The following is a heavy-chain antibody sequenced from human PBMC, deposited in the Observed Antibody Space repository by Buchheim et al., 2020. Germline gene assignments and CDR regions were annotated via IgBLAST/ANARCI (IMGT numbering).Heavy chain of an antibody. Sequence: EVQLVQSGAEVKKPGESLKISCKGSGYSFTSYWIGWVRQMPGKGLEWMGIIYPGDSDTRYSPSFQGQVTISADKSISTAYLQWSSLKASDTAMYYCARAGSYYDFWSGSRGDYYYYYGMDVWGQGTT. CDR2: IYPGDSDT. D-gene: IGHD3-3*01. V-gene: IGHV5-51*01. CDR3: ARAGSYYDFWSGSRGDYYYYYGMDV. CDR1: GYSFTSYW. J-gene: IGHJ6*02.